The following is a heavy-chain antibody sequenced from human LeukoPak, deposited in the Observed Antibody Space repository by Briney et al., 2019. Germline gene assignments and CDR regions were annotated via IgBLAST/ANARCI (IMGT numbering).Heavy chain of an antibody. J-gene: IGHJ4*02. CDR3: ARDTSGFDY. Sequence: GRSLRLSCAASGFAFSSYGMHWVRQAPGKGLEWVAVIWYDGSNKYYADSVKGRFTISRDNSKNTLYLQMNSLRAEDTAVYYCARDTSGFDYWGQGTLVTVSS. D-gene: IGHD3-10*01. CDR2: IWYDGSNK. CDR1: GFAFSSYG. V-gene: IGHV3-33*01.